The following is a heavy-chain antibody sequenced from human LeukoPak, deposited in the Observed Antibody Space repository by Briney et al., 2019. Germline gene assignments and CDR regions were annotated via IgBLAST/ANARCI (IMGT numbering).Heavy chain of an antibody. V-gene: IGHV3-11*04. Sequence: PGRSLRLSCAASGFTFSDYYMSWIRQAPGKGLEWVSYISSSGSTIYYADSVKGRFTISRDNAKNSLYLQMNSLRAEDTAVYYCASRVVPARLDAFDIWGQGTMVTVSS. J-gene: IGHJ3*02. D-gene: IGHD2-2*01. CDR2: ISSSGSTI. CDR1: GFTFSDYY. CDR3: ASRVVPARLDAFDI.